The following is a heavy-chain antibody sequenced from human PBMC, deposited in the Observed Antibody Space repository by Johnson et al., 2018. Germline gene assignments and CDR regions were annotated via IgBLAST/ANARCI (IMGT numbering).Heavy chain of an antibody. D-gene: IGHD2-15*01. CDR3: AKELRYCEGSSCVGNYYYMDV. J-gene: IGHJ6*03. CDR2: ISYDGSNK. Sequence: QVQLVQSGGGVVQPGRSLRLSCAASGFTFSTYAMYWVRQAPGKGLEWVAVISYDGSNKYYADSVKGRFTISRDNSKNTLYLQMNSLSAEDTAVYYCAKELRYCEGSSCVGNYYYMDVWGKGTTVTVSS. V-gene: IGHV3-30*18. CDR1: GFTFSTYA.